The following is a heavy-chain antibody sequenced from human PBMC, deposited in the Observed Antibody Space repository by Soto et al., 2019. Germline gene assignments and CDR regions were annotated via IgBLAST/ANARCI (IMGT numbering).Heavy chain of an antibody. Sequence: SETLSLTCAVSSYSISSGYYWGWIRQPPGKGLEWIGSIYHSGSTYYNPSLKSRVTISVDTSKNQFSLKLSSLTAADTAVYYCARAPGDLAYYFDYWGQGTLVTVSS. CDR2: IYHSGST. D-gene: IGHD7-27*01. CDR3: ARAPGDLAYYFDY. V-gene: IGHV4-38-2*01. CDR1: SYSISSGYY. J-gene: IGHJ4*02.